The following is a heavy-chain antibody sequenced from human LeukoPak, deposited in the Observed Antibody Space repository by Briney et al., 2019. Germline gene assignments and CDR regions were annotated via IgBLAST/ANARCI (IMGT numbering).Heavy chain of an antibody. V-gene: IGHV4-61*02. CDR2: IYTSGST. CDR3: ARAVTPNYYGMDV. CDR1: GGSISSGSYY. J-gene: IGHJ6*02. Sequence: SQTLSLTCTVSGGSISSGSYYWSWIRQPAGKGLEWIGRIYTSGSTNCNPSLKSRVTISVDTSKNQFSLKLSSVTAADTAVYYCARAVTPNYYGMDVWGQGTTVTVSS. D-gene: IGHD4-11*01.